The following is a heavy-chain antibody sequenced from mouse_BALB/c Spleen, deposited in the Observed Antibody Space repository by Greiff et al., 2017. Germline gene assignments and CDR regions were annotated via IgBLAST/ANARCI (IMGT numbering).Heavy chain of an antibody. D-gene: IGHD6-2*01. Sequence: EVKLMESGGGLVQPGGSLKLSCAASGFTFSSYTMSWVRQTPEKRLEWVAYISNGGGSTYYPDTVKGRFTISRDNAKNTLYLQMSSLKSEDTAMYYCARSLRYAMDYWGQGTSVTVSS. J-gene: IGHJ4*01. V-gene: IGHV5-12-2*01. CDR2: ISNGGGST. CDR1: GFTFSSYT. CDR3: ARSLRYAMDY.